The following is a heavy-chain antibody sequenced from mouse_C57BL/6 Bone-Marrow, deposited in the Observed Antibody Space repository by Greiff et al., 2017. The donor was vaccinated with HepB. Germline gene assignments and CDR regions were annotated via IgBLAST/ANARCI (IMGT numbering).Heavy chain of an antibody. J-gene: IGHJ3*01. D-gene: IGHD2-3*01. CDR2: IHPNSGST. Sequence: QVQLQQSGAELVKPGASVKLSCKASGYTFTSYWMHWVKQRPGQGLEWIGMIHPNSGSTNYNEKFKSKATLTVDKSSSTAYMQLSSLTSEDSAVYYCAREGWLHRFAYWGQGTLVTVSA. V-gene: IGHV1-64*01. CDR3: AREGWLHRFAY. CDR1: GYTFTSYW.